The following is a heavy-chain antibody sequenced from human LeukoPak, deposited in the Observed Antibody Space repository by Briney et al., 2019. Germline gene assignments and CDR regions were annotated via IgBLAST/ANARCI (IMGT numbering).Heavy chain of an antibody. J-gene: IGHJ4*02. V-gene: IGHV3-74*01. CDR3: ARGPPAAMFFDS. CDR2: ITTDGSST. D-gene: IGHD2-2*01. Sequence: GGSLRLSCAASGFTFSNYWMHWARQAPGKGLVWVSRITTDGSSTSYADSVKGRFTISRDNAKNTLYLQMNSLRAEDTAVYYCARGPPAAMFFDSWGQGTLVTVSS. CDR1: GFTFSNYW.